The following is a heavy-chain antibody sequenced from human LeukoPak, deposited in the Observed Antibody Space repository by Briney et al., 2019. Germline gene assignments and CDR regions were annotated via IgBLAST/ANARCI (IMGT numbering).Heavy chain of an antibody. CDR2: IRSKTYGATT. V-gene: IGHV3-49*04. D-gene: IGHD3-10*01. Sequence: GGSLRLSCTTFGFNFDFYAMTWVRQAPGKGLEWIGSIRSKTYGATTENAASVKGRFTISRDDSKSIAYLQMNSLKTEDTAVYYCSRVGGIKEPSYHYRDVWGKGTTVTVSS. J-gene: IGHJ6*03. CDR3: SRVGGIKEPSYHYRDV. CDR1: GFNFDFYA.